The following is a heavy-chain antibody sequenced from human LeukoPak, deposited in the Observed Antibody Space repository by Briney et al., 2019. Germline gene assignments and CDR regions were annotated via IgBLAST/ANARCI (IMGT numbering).Heavy chain of an antibody. D-gene: IGHD2-15*01. CDR3: VRGDRYCSGGSCYSGEYYYMDV. CDR1: GGSFSGYY. J-gene: IGHJ6*03. Sequence: SETLSLTCAVYGGSFSGYYWSWIRQPPGKGLEWIGEINHSGSTNYNPSLKSRVTISVDTSKNQFSLKLSSVTAADTAVYYCVRGDRYCSGGSCYSGEYYYMDVWGKGITVTVSS. V-gene: IGHV4-34*01. CDR2: INHSGST.